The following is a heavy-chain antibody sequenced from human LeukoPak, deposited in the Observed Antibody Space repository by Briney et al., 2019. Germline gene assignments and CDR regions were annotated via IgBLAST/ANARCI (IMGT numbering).Heavy chain of an antibody. D-gene: IGHD4-17*01. V-gene: IGHV4-34*01. CDR3: ARASNYGPYSL. J-gene: IGHJ4*02. CDR2: INHSGST. Sequence: PSETLSLTCAVYGGSFSGYYWSWIRQPPGKGLEWIGEINHSGSTNYNPSLKSRVTISVDTPKNQFSLKLSSVTAADTAVYYCARASNYGPYSLWGQGTLVTVSS. CDR1: GGSFSGYY.